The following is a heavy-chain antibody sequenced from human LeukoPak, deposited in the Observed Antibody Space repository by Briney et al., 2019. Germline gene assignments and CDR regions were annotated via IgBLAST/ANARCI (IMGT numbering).Heavy chain of an antibody. CDR3: ARDVYSYGQFDP. CDR1: GDTFSSYA. D-gene: IGHD3-10*01. Sequence: SVKVSCKASGDTFSSYAISWVRQAPGQGLEWMGRIIPVFAKTEYTQKFRGRVTITADKSTSTAFMELSSLTSEDTAVYYCARDVYSYGQFDPWGQGTLVTVSS. CDR2: IIPVFAKT. V-gene: IGHV1-69*04. J-gene: IGHJ5*02.